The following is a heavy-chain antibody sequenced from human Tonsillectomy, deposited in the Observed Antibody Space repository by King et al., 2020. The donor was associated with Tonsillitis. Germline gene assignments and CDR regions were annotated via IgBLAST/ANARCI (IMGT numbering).Heavy chain of an antibody. CDR3: ARSGGLVGTRVEFDP. CDR2: IYAGGGT. J-gene: IGHJ5*02. Sequence: QLQESGPGLVKPSETLSLTCTVSGGSISGYYWTWIRQPAGKGLEWIGRIYAGGGTNYNPSLKSRVTMSVDISKNQFSLKLTSVTAADTAVYFCARSGGLVGTRVEFDPWGQGTLVTVSS. D-gene: IGHD1-26*01. CDR1: GGSISGYY. V-gene: IGHV4-4*07.